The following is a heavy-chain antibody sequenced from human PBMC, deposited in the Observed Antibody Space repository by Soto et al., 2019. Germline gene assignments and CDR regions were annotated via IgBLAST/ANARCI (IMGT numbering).Heavy chain of an antibody. D-gene: IGHD4-17*01. CDR2: ISDDGSHT. V-gene: IGHV3-30*18. Sequence: QVQLVESGGGVVQPGRSLRLSCAASGFTFSTYGMHWVRQTPGKGLEWLAVISDDGSHTYYGDSVEGRFTISRDNSKNTLFLQMDSLRVEDSAVYYCAKGENYGELEYWGQGTLVTMSS. J-gene: IGHJ4*02. CDR1: GFTFSTYG. CDR3: AKGENYGELEY.